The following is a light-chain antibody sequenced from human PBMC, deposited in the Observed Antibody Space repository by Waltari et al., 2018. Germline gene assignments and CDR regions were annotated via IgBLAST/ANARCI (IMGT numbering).Light chain of an antibody. V-gene: IGLV1-51*01. Sequence: QSVLTQPPSVSAAPGQKVTISCSGTGSNIGNNFVSWYPPLPGTAPKLLIYDNNKRPSGIPDRFSGSKSGTSATLGITGLQTGDEADYYCGTWDTDLSVVFGGGTKLTVL. CDR1: GSNIGNNF. CDR2: DNN. J-gene: IGLJ2*01. CDR3: GTWDTDLSVV.